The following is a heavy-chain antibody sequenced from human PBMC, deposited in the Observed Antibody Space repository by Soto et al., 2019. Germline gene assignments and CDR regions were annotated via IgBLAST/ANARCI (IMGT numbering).Heavy chain of an antibody. CDR2: IIPIFGTA. CDR1: VGSFSSYA. CDR3: ARMVRGVITAFDI. J-gene: IGHJ3*02. Sequence: SVKVSCKASVGSFSSYAISWVRQAPGQGLEWMGGIIPIFGTANYAQKFQGRVTITADESTSTAYMELSSLRSEDTAVYYCARMVRGVITAFDIWGQGKMVTVSS. V-gene: IGHV1-69*13. D-gene: IGHD3-10*01.